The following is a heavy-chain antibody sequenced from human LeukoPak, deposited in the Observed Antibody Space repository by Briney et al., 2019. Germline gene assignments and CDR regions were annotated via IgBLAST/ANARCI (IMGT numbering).Heavy chain of an antibody. Sequence: ASVKVSCKASGYTFTSYDMNWVRQATGQGLEWMGWMNPNSGNTGYAQKFQGRVTTTRDTSISTAYMELSSLRSEDTAVYYCARALSGTPPHAFDIWGQGTMVTVSS. J-gene: IGHJ3*02. CDR3: ARALSGTPPHAFDI. D-gene: IGHD1-1*01. CDR2: MNPNSGNT. V-gene: IGHV1-8*01. CDR1: GYTFTSYD.